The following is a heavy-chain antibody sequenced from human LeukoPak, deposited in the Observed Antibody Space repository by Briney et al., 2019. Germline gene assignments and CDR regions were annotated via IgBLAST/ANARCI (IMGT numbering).Heavy chain of an antibody. V-gene: IGHV3-23*01. J-gene: IGHJ6*03. CDR3: AKACIYYYMDV. Sequence: GGSLRLSCAASGFTFSSYVMTWVRQAPGKGLEWVSGIVGSGGSTYYADPVKGRFTISRDNSKNTLYLQMNNVRAEDTAVYYCAKACIYYYMDVWGRGTTVTVS. D-gene: IGHD2-8*01. CDR1: GFTFSSYV. CDR2: IVGSGGST.